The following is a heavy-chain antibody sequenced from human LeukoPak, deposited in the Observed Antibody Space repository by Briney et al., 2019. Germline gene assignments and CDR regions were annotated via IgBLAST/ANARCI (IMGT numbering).Heavy chain of an antibody. V-gene: IGHV1-8*01. Sequence: ASVKVSCKASGYTFTSYDINWVRHANGQGLEWMGWMNPNSGNTGYIQKFQGRVTMTRNTSITTAYMELSSLRSEDTAVYYCARVVVGATHDAFDIWGQGTMVTVSS. CDR3: ARVVVGATHDAFDI. D-gene: IGHD1-26*01. CDR1: GYTFTSYD. J-gene: IGHJ3*02. CDR2: MNPNSGNT.